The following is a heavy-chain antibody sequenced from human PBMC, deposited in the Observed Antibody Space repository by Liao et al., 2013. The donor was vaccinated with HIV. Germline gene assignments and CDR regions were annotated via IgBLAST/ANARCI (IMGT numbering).Heavy chain of an antibody. CDR2: INHSGST. Sequence: QVQLQESGSGLVKPSETLSLTCTVSGGPISSYYWSWIRQPPGKGLEWIGEINHSGSTNYNPSLKSRVTMSVDTSKNQFSLKLSSVTAADTAVYYCARDVEYYDFWSGYYYFDYWGQGTLVTVSS. D-gene: IGHD3-3*01. J-gene: IGHJ4*02. V-gene: IGHV4-59*12. CDR1: GGPISSYY. CDR3: ARDVEYYDFWSGYYYFDY.